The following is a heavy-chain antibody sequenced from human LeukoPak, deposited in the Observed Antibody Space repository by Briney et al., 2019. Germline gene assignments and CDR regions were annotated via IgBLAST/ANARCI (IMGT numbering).Heavy chain of an antibody. V-gene: IGHV3-23*01. J-gene: IGHJ4*02. D-gene: IGHD3-10*01. CDR2: ISGSGGST. CDR1: GFTFSSYA. CDR3: ARDGSMVRGVTIYFDY. Sequence: GGSLRLSCAASGFTFSSYAMSWVRQAPGKGLEWVSAISGSGGSTYYADSVEGRFTISRDNAKNSLYLQMNSLRAEDTAVYYCARDGSMVRGVTIYFDYWGQGTLVTVSS.